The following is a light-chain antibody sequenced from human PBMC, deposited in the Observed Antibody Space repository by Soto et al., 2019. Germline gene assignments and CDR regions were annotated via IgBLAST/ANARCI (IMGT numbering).Light chain of an antibody. Sequence: EIVMTQSPATLSMSPGERATVPCRASQSVRNNLAWYQQKPGQAPRLLIYGASNRATGIPDRFSGSGSGTDFTLTISRLEPEDFAVYYCQQYGSSGTFGQGTKVDIK. CDR2: GAS. V-gene: IGKV3-20*01. J-gene: IGKJ1*01. CDR3: QQYGSSGT. CDR1: QSVRNN.